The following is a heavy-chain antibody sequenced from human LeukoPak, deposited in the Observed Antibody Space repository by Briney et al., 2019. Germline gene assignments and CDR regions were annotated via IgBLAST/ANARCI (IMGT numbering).Heavy chain of an antibody. CDR1: GFTFSSYS. Sequence: GGSLRLSCAASGFTFSSYSMNWVRQAPGKGLEWVSSISSSSSYIYYADSVKGRFTISRDNAKNSLYLQMNSLRAEDTAVYYCASAADYYDSSGYLRAYYFDYWGQGTLVTVSS. V-gene: IGHV3-21*01. J-gene: IGHJ4*02. CDR2: ISSSSSYI. CDR3: ASAADYYDSSGYLRAYYFDY. D-gene: IGHD3-22*01.